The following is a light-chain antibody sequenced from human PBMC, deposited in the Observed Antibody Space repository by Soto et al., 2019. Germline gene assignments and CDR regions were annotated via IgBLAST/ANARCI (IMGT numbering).Light chain of an antibody. CDR1: QSVSSNY. J-gene: IGKJ1*01. CDR2: GTS. V-gene: IGKV3-20*01. CDR3: QQFGNSPWT. Sequence: IVLTQSPGTLSLSPGERGALSCRASQSVSSNYVAWYQQKPGQAPRLLISGTSNRATGIPDRFSGSGSGRDFTLTISRLETEDFEVYLCQQFGNSPWTFGQGTKV.